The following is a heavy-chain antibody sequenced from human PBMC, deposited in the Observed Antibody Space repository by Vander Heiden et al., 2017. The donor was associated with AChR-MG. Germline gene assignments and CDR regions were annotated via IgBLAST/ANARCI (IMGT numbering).Heavy chain of an antibody. J-gene: IGHJ5*02. Sequence: EVQLLESGGGLVQPGWSLRLSCAASGFTFSHYAMTWVRQAPGKGLEWVSGINSGGDITYHADSVKGRFTISRDNSKTTVFLQMNSLRAEDTAIYYCARGGMGSKWFDPWGQGTPVTVSS. CDR3: ARGGMGSKWFDP. CDR1: GFTFSHYA. CDR2: INSGGDIT. D-gene: IGHD2-8*01. V-gene: IGHV3-23*01.